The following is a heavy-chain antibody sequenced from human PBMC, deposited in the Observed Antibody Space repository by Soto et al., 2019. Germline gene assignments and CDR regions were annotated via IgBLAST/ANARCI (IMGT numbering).Heavy chain of an antibody. J-gene: IGHJ6*02. D-gene: IGHD6-13*01. CDR2: IIPIFGTA. CDR1: GGTFVSDA. V-gene: IGHV1-69*01. Sequence: GASVKVSCKPSGGTFVSDAIICVRQAPGHGLEWMGGIIPIFGTANYAQKFQGRVTITADESTSTAYMELSSLRSEDTAVYYCARGYSGYSEGLDGVRDVWGQGTTVTVSS. CDR3: ARGYSGYSEGLDGVRDV.